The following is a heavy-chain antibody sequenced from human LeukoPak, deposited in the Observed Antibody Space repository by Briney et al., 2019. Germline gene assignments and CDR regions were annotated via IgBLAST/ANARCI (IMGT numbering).Heavy chain of an antibody. CDR3: ARVKKVDTSLDY. J-gene: IGHJ4*02. V-gene: IGHV4-39*01. CDR1: GGSTSSNTFY. CDR2: VYYNGNT. D-gene: IGHD5-18*01. Sequence: SVTLSLTCTVSGGSTSSNTFYWGWIRQPPGKGLEWIGAVYYNGNTYYSSSLKSRVTISVDTSKNQFSLKLNSVTAADTAVYFCARVKKVDTSLDYWGQGTLVTVSS.